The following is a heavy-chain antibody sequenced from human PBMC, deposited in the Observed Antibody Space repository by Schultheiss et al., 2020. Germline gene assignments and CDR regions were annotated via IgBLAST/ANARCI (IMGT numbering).Heavy chain of an antibody. V-gene: IGHV4-59*01. CDR1: GGSISSYY. CDR3: ASSEGAWELVDAFDI. CDR2: IYYSGST. Sequence: SETLSLTCTVSGGSISSYYWSWIRQPPGKGLEWIGSIYYSGSTNYNPSLKSRVTISVDTSKNQFSLKLSSVTAADTAVYYCASSEGAWELVDAFDIWGQGTMVPV. J-gene: IGHJ3*02. D-gene: IGHD4-23*01.